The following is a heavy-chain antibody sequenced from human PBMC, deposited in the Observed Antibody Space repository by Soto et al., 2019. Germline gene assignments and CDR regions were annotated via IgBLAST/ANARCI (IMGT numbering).Heavy chain of an antibody. J-gene: IGHJ4*02. CDR3: TERGKYDNRVFDY. CDR1: GFTFSGSA. CDR2: IRSKADNYAT. V-gene: IGHV3-73*01. D-gene: IGHD3-22*01. Sequence: PGGSLRLSCAASGFTFSGSAMHWVRQASGKGLEWVGRIRSKADNYATSYAASVKGRFTISRDDSKNTAYLQMDSLKTEDTAVYYCTERGKYDNRVFDYWSQGTSVTVSS.